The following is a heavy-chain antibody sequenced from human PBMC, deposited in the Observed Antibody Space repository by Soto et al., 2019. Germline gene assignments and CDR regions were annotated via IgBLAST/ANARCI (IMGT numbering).Heavy chain of an antibody. CDR1: GFTFSNYA. D-gene: IGHD1-26*01. J-gene: IGHJ4*02. CDR3: AKDYKVGATTWQFDY. V-gene: IGHV3-23*01. CDR2: ISGSGGST. Sequence: GGSLRLSCAAPGFTFSNYAMSWVRQAPGKGLEWVSAISGSGGSTYYADSVKGRFTISRDNFKNMLYLQMNSLRAEDTAVYYCAKDYKVGATTWQFDYWGQGTLVTVSS.